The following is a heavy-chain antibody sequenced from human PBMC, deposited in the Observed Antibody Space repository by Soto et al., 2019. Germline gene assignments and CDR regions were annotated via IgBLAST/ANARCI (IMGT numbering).Heavy chain of an antibody. Sequence: GGSLRLSCAASGFTFSSYAMTWFRQAPGKGLEWVSTITGSGGSTYYAGSVKGRFTITRDNSKNTLYLQMNSLRAEDTAEYYCAKDGDDSRPPDAFDIWGQGTMVTVSS. V-gene: IGHV3-23*01. J-gene: IGHJ3*02. CDR2: ITGSGGST. CDR3: AKDGDDSRPPDAFDI. CDR1: GFTFSSYA. D-gene: IGHD3-22*01.